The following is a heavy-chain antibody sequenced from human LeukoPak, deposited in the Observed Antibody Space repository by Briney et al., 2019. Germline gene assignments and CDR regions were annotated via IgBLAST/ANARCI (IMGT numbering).Heavy chain of an antibody. J-gene: IGHJ6*03. D-gene: IGHD1-26*01. V-gene: IGHV4-59*12. CDR1: GGSISSYY. Sequence: SETLSLTCTVSGGSISSYYWSWLRQPPGKGLEYIGYTHYSGSTNYNPSLKSRVTISVDTSKNQFSLKLSSVTAADTAVYYCARDSGGPIGGPTYYYYYYMDVWGKGTTVTISS. CDR2: THYSGST. CDR3: ARDSGGPIGGPTYYYYYYMDV.